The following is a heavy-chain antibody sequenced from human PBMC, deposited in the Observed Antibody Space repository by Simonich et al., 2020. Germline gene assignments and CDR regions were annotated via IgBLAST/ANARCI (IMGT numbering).Heavy chain of an antibody. Sequence: QVQLQESGPGLVKPSETLSLTCAVSGYSISSGYYWSWIRQPPGKGLEWIGYIYYSGSTNYNPSLKSRVTISVDTSKNQFSLKLSSVTAADTAVYYCARHGNWGYFDYWGQGTLVTVSS. V-gene: IGHV4-59*08. J-gene: IGHJ4*02. CDR2: IYYSGST. D-gene: IGHD7-27*01. CDR3: ARHGNWGYFDY. CDR1: GYSISSGYY.